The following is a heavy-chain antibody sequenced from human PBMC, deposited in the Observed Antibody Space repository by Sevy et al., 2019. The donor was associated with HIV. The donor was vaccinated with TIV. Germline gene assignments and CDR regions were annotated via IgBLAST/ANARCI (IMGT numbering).Heavy chain of an antibody. D-gene: IGHD6-13*01. CDR1: GFTFSNYN. CDR3: ARHQLRVSATGFDY. CDR2: ITFSSNTI. Sequence: GGSLRLSCAASGFTFSNYNMDWVRQAPGKGLEWVSYITFSSNTIYYADSMKGRFTISRDNAKKSLYLQMNSLRAEDTAVYYCARHQLRVSATGFDYWGQGTLVTVSS. J-gene: IGHJ4*02. V-gene: IGHV3-48*01.